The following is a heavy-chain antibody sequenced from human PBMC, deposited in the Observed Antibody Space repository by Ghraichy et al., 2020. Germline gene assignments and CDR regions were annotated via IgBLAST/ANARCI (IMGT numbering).Heavy chain of an antibody. Sequence: SETLSLTCTVSGDSITSHFWSWIRQSPGKGLEWIGYIYHTGSRNYNPSLKGRLTMSVDTSKNQFSLKLRSVTAADTAVYYCERDMRRGDNEYYNGMDVWGQGTTVTVS. CDR2: IYHTGSR. CDR1: GDSITSHF. CDR3: ERDMRRGDNEYYNGMDV. J-gene: IGHJ6*02. V-gene: IGHV4-59*11. D-gene: IGHD3-16*01.